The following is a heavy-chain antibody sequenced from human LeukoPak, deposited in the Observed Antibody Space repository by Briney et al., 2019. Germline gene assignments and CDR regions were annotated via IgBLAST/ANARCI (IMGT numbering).Heavy chain of an antibody. CDR3: AKYSGFGVVVAAPGY. V-gene: IGHV3-30*18. CDR2: ISYDGSNK. J-gene: IGHJ4*02. CDR1: GFTFSSYG. D-gene: IGHD2-15*01. Sequence: PGRSLRLSCAASGFTFSSYGMHWVRQAPGKGLEWGAVISYDGSNKYYADSVKGRFTISRDNSTNTLYLQMNSLRAEDTAVYYCAKYSGFGVVVAAPGYWGQGTLVTVSS.